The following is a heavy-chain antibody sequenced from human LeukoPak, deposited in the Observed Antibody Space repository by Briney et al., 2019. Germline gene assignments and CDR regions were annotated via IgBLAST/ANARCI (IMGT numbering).Heavy chain of an antibody. Sequence: GGSLRLSCAASGFTFSSYEMNWVRQAPGKGLEWVSSISSSSSYIYYADSVKGRFTISRDNAKNSLYLQMNSLRAEDTAVYYCARDSTIFRGFDYWGQGTLVTVSS. J-gene: IGHJ4*02. CDR2: ISSSSSYI. CDR1: GFTFSSYE. CDR3: ARDSTIFRGFDY. V-gene: IGHV3-21*01. D-gene: IGHD3-9*01.